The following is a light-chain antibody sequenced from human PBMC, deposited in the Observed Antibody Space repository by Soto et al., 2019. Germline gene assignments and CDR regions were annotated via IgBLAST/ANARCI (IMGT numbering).Light chain of an antibody. V-gene: IGLV2-14*01. CDR1: SSDVGGYNY. CDR3: TSYADSRPVV. J-gene: IGLJ2*01. Sequence: QSALTQPASVSGSPGQSIAISCTGTSSDVGGYNYVSWYQQHPGKAPKLVIYAVTNLPSGVSDRFSGSKSGNTASLTISGLQAEDEDDYYCTSYADSRPVVFGGGTKLTVL. CDR2: AVT.